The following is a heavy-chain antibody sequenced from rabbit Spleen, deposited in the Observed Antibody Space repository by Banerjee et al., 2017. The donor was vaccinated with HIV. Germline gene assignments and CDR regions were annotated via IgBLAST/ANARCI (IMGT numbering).Heavy chain of an antibody. CDR2: IDPVFGIT. Sequence: QLEESAGGLVQPGGSLKLSCKASGFTLSRYYMNWVRQAPGKGLEWIGYIDPVFGITYYANWVNGRFSISRENAQNTVFLQMTSLTAADTATYFCVRDLGYDDYSEKGYFNLWGQGTLVTVS. J-gene: IGHJ4*01. V-gene: IGHV1S7*01. CDR1: GFTLSRYY. CDR3: VRDLGYDDYSEKGYFNL. D-gene: IGHD2-1*01.